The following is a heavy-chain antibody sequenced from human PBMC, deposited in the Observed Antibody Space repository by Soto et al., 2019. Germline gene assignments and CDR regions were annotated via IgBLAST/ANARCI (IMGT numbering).Heavy chain of an antibody. CDR2: IKSKTDGGTT. CDR1: GFTFSNAW. V-gene: IGHV3-15*01. D-gene: IGHD2-2*01. J-gene: IGHJ6*02. Sequence: PGGSLRLSCAACGFTFSNAWMSWVRQAPWKGLEWVGRIKSKTDGGTTDYAAPVKGRFTISRDDSKNTLYLQMNSLKTEDTAVYYCTISYCSSTSCPYYYYGMDVLGQRTTLAVSS. CDR3: TISYCSSTSCPYYYYGMDV.